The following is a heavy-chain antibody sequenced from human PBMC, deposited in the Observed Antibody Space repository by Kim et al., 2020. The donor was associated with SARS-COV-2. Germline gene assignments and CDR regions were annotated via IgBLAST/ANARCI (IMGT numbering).Heavy chain of an antibody. D-gene: IGHD1-1*01. V-gene: IGHV4-59*01. J-gene: IGHJ5*02. CDR2: IYYSGST. CDR1: GGSISSYY. Sequence: SETLSLTCTVSGGSISSYYWSWIRQPPGKGLEWIGYIYYSGSTNYNPSLKSRVTISVDTSKNQFSLKLSSVTAADTAVYYCARIEYNWNAPSAWGQGTLV. CDR3: ARIEYNWNAPSA.